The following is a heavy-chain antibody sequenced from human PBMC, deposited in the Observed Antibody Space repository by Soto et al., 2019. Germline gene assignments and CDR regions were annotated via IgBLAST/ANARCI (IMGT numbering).Heavy chain of an antibody. J-gene: IGHJ3*02. CDR3: AKEGGKNDAFDI. D-gene: IGHD2-15*01. CDR1: GFTFSSYG. Sequence: PGGSLRLSCAAPGFTFSSYGMHWVRQAPGKGLEWVAVISYDGSNKYYADSVKGRFTISRDNSKNTLYLQMNSLRAEDTAVYYCAKEGGKNDAFDIWGQGTMVTVSS. CDR2: ISYDGSNK. V-gene: IGHV3-30*18.